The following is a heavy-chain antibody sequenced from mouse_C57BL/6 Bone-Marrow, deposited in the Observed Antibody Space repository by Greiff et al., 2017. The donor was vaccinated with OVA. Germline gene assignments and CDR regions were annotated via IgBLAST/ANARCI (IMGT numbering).Heavy chain of an antibody. CDR3: ARGTGAHWYFDV. Sequence: QVQLKQPGAELVQPGASVKLSCKASGYTFTSYWMQWVKQRPGQGLEWIGEIDPSDSYTNYNQKFKGKATLTVDTSSRTAYMQLSSLTSEDSAVYYCARGTGAHWYFDVWGTGTTVTVSS. CDR2: IDPSDSYT. V-gene: IGHV1-50*01. J-gene: IGHJ1*03. CDR1: GYTFTSYW. D-gene: IGHD4-1*01.